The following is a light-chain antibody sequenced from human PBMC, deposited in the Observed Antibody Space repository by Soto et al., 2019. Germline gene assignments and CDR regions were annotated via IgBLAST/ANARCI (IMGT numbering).Light chain of an antibody. J-gene: IGKJ5*01. V-gene: IGKV3-20*01. CDR3: QQYGGSPIT. Sequence: EIVMTQSPGTLSLSPGERATLSCWASQSVTTRLAWYQHKPGQAPTLLMSGASNRASGVPVRFSGSGSGTDFTLTITRLEPEDFALYYCQQYGGSPITFGLGTRLEIK. CDR2: GAS. CDR1: QSVTTR.